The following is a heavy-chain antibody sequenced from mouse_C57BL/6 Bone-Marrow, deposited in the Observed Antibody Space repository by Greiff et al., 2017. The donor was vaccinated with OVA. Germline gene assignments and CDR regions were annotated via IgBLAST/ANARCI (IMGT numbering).Heavy chain of an antibody. V-gene: IGHV7-1*01. J-gene: IGHJ4*01. CDR2: SRNKANDYTT. Sequence: EVMLVESGGGLVQSGRSLRLSCATSGFTFSDFYMEWVRQAPGKGLEWIAASRNKANDYTTEYSASVKGRFIVSRDTSQSILYLQMNALRAEDTAIYYCARDGRDYYAMDYWGQGTSVTVSS. CDR3: ARDGRDYYAMDY. CDR1: GFTFSDFY.